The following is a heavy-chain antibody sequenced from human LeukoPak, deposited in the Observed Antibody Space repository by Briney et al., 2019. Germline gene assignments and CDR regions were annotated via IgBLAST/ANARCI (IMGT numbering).Heavy chain of an antibody. D-gene: IGHD3-22*01. J-gene: IGHJ4*02. CDR2: ISYDGSNK. Sequence: GRSLRLSCAASGFTFSSYGMHWVRQAPGKGLESVAVISYDGSNKYYADSVKGGFTISRDNSKNTLYLQMHSLRAEDTAVYYCARAESDSSGYYYPFDYWGQGTLVTVSS. V-gene: IGHV3-30*03. CDR1: GFTFSSYG. CDR3: ARAESDSSGYYYPFDY.